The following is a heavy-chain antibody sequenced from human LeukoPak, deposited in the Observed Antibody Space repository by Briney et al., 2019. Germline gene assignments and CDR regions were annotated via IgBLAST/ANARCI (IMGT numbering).Heavy chain of an antibody. J-gene: IGHJ6*02. D-gene: IGHD6-13*01. CDR1: GFTFSSYA. CDR3: ARDSYSSSWYPPYYYYYYGMDV. CDR2: ISYDGSNK. Sequence: GSLRLSCAASGFTFSSYAMHWVRQAPGKGLEWVAVISYDGSNKYYADSVKGRFTISRDNSKNTLYLQMNSLRAEDTAVYYCARDSYSSSWYPPYYYYYYGMDVWGQGTTVTVSS. V-gene: IGHV3-30-3*01.